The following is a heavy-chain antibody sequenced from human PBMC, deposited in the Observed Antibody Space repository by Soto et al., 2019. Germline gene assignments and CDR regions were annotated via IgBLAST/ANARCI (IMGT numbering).Heavy chain of an antibody. J-gene: IGHJ5*02. V-gene: IGHV3-30-3*01. CDR3: ADWFDP. Sequence: QVQLVESGGGVVQPGRSLRLSCAASGFTFSSYAMHWVRQAPGKGLECVAVISYDGSNKYYADSVKCRFTISRDNSKNTLYLQMNSLRAEDTAVYYCADWFDPWGQGTLVTVSS. CDR1: GFTFSSYA. CDR2: ISYDGSNK.